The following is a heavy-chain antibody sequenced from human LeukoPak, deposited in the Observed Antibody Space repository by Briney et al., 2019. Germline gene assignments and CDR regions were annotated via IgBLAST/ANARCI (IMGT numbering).Heavy chain of an antibody. J-gene: IGHJ4*02. D-gene: IGHD2-15*01. V-gene: IGHV5-51*01. Sequence: GESLKISCKGSGYSFNSYWIGWARQMPGKGLEWMGMIYPGDSDTRYSPSFQGQVTSSADKSTSTAFLQWSSLKASDTAMYYCARRLCSGGSCYYFDYWGQGTLVTVSS. CDR1: GYSFNSYW. CDR2: IYPGDSDT. CDR3: ARRLCSGGSCYYFDY.